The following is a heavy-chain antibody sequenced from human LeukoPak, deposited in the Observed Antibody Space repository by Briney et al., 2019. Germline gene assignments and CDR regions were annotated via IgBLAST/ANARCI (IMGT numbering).Heavy chain of an antibody. V-gene: IGHV1-18*01. J-gene: IGHJ4*02. D-gene: IGHD3-22*01. Sequence: ASVKVSCKASGYTFTSYGISWVRQAPGQGLEWMGWISAYNGNTNYAQKLQGRVTMTTDTSTSTAYMELRSLRSDDTAVYYCARRLPPYYYDSSGYLAFFDYWGQGTLVTVSS. CDR3: ARRLPPYYYDSSGYLAFFDY. CDR1: GYTFTSYG. CDR2: ISAYNGNT.